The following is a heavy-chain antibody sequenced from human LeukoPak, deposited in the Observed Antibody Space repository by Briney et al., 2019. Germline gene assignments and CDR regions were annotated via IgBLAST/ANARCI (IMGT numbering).Heavy chain of an antibody. J-gene: IGHJ4*02. CDR3: AKRGADSGSSDY. V-gene: IGHV3-23*01. Sequence: GGSLRLSCAASGFTFSSYAMSWVRQAPGKGLEWVSAISGSGGSTYYADSVKGRFTISRDNSKNTLYLQMNSLRAGDTAVYYCAKRGADSGSSDYWGQGTLVTVSS. CDR2: ISGSGGST. CDR1: GFTFSSYA. D-gene: IGHD1-26*01.